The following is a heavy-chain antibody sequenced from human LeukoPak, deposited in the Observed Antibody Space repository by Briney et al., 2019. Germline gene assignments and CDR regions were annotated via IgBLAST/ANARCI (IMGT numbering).Heavy chain of an antibody. V-gene: IGHV3-73*01. J-gene: IGHJ4*02. D-gene: IGHD3-22*01. CDR3: TVNYYDSSGYYPFDY. Sequence: GGSLRLSCAASGFTFSGSAMHWVRQASGKGLEWVGRIRSKANSYATAYAASVKGRFTISRDDSKNTAYLHMNSLKTEDTAVYYCTVNYYDSSGYYPFDYWGQGTLVTVSS. CDR1: GFTFSGSA. CDR2: IRSKANSYAT.